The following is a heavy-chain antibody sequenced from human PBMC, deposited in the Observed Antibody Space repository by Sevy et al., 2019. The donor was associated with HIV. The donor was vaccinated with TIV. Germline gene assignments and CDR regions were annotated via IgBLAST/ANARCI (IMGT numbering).Heavy chain of an antibody. J-gene: IGHJ5*02. D-gene: IGHD3-3*01. CDR3: ARGSSGGITIFGGAMGP. Sequence: ASVKVSCKASGYTFTSYGISWVRQAPGQGLEWMGWISAYNGKTNYAQKLQGRVTMTTETSTSTAYMELRSLRSDDTAVYYCARGSSGGITIFGGAMGPWGQGTLVTVSS. V-gene: IGHV1-18*01. CDR1: GYTFTSYG. CDR2: ISAYNGKT.